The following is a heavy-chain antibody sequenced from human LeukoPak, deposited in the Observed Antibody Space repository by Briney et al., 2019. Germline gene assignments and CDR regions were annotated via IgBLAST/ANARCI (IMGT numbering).Heavy chain of an antibody. CDR1: GCSISSYY. J-gene: IGHJ4*02. Sequence: SETLSLTCIVSGCSISSYYWSCIRQPAGKGLEWIGRMYFSRTPKYNPALESRVIMSVDTSKNQFSLKLTSVTAADTAVYYCSRDAAIRAAGVFDSWGQGTLVIVSS. CDR2: MYFSRTP. V-gene: IGHV4-4*07. D-gene: IGHD6-13*01. CDR3: SRDAAIRAAGVFDS.